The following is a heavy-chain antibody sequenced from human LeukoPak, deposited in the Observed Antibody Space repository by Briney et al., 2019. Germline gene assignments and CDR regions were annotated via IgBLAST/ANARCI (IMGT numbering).Heavy chain of an antibody. D-gene: IGHD6-25*01. CDR3: ARDQRRRASDY. Sequence: GESLRLSCAASGFSFRTYWMSWVRQAPGKGLEWVANIKQDGSEKYYVDSVKGRFTISRDNAKNSLYLQMNSLRAEDTAVYYCARDQRRRASDYWGQGTLVTVSS. CDR2: IKQDGSEK. J-gene: IGHJ4*02. V-gene: IGHV3-7*01. CDR1: GFSFRTYW.